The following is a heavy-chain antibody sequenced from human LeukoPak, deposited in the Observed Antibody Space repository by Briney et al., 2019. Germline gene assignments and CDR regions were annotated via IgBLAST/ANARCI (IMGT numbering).Heavy chain of an antibody. CDR3: ARDLYDSSGYYYGNWFDP. V-gene: IGHV1-46*01. Sequence: GASVKVSCKASGYTFTNYYMHWVRQAPGQGLEWMGIINPSSGSTSYAQKFQGRVTMTRDTSTSTVYMELSSLRSEDTAVYYCARDLYDSSGYYYGNWFDPWGQGTLVTVSS. J-gene: IGHJ5*02. CDR1: GYTFTNYY. D-gene: IGHD3-22*01. CDR2: INPSSGST.